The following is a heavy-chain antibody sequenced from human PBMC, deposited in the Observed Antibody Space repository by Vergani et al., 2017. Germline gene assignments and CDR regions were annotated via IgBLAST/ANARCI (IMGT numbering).Heavy chain of an antibody. CDR1: GGSISSSSYY. D-gene: IGHD3-3*01. J-gene: IGHJ5*02. Sequence: QLQLQESGPGLVKPSETLSLTCTVSGGSISSSSYYWGWIRQPPGKGLEWIGSIYYSGSTYYNPSLKSRVTISVDTSKNQFSLKLSSVTAADTAVYYCARDEGYDFWSGYYRGGNWFDPWGQGTLVTVSS. V-gene: IGHV4-39*07. CDR2: IYYSGST. CDR3: ARDEGYDFWSGYYRGGNWFDP.